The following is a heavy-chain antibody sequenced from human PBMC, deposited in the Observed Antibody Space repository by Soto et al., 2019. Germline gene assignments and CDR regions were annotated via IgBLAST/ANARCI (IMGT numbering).Heavy chain of an antibody. J-gene: IGHJ4*02. V-gene: IGHV4-4*02. CDR1: NGSISSSNW. Sequence: SETLSLTCTVSNGSISSSNWWSWVRQSPGKGLEWIGEVAQNGYVGSIPSLKGRLTILLDKPTNRFSLRLTSVTAADTAVYYCSRNRLDGYDFDAWGKGILVPVSS. CDR2: VAQNGYV. D-gene: IGHD5-12*01. CDR3: SRNRLDGYDFDA.